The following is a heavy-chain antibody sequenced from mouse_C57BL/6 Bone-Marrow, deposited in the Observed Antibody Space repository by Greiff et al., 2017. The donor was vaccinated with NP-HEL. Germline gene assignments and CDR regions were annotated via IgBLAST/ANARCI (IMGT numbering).Heavy chain of an antibody. Sequence: EVKLQESGPGLVKPSQSLSLTCSVTGYSITSGYYWNWIRQFPGNKLEWMGYISYDGSNNYNPSLNNRISITRDTSKNQFFLKLNSVTTEDTATYYCARDHYYGSYYAMDYWGQGTSVTVSS. CDR2: ISYDGSN. CDR1: GYSITSGYY. D-gene: IGHD1-1*01. J-gene: IGHJ4*01. CDR3: ARDHYYGSYYAMDY. V-gene: IGHV3-6*01.